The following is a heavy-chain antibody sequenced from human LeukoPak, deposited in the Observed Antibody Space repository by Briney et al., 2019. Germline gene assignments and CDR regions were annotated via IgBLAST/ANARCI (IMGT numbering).Heavy chain of an antibody. V-gene: IGHV3-23*01. CDR1: GFTFISYA. CDR2: ISGSGHNT. Sequence: GGSLRLSCAASGFTFISYAMSWVRQAPGKGLEWVSTISGSGHNTFYADSVRGRFTISRDNSKNTLYLQMNSLRAEDTAVYYCANSPGAFDYWGQGTLVTVSS. D-gene: IGHD3-10*01. CDR3: ANSPGAFDY. J-gene: IGHJ4*02.